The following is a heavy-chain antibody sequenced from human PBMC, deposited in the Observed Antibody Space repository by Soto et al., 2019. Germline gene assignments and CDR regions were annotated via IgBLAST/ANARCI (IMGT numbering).Heavy chain of an antibody. Sequence: QVQLVESGGGVVQPGRSLRLSCAASGFTFSSYGMHWVRQAPGKGLEWVAVISYDGSNKYYADSVKGRFTISRDNSKNTLYLQMNSLRAEDTAVYYCAKYSRWLQIDYWGQGTLVTVSS. D-gene: IGHD5-12*01. CDR1: GFTFSSYG. J-gene: IGHJ4*02. CDR2: ISYDGSNK. CDR3: AKYSRWLQIDY. V-gene: IGHV3-30*18.